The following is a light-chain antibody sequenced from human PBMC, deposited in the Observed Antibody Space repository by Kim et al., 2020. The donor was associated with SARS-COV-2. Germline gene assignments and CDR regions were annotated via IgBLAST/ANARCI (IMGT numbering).Light chain of an antibody. Sequence: SVSPGERATLPCRASQSVSSNLAWYQQKPGQAPRLLIYGASTRAAGIPTRLSGSGSGTEFTLTISSLQSEDFAVYYCHQFNNWPHTFGQGTKLEI. V-gene: IGKV3-15*01. CDR3: HQFNNWPHT. CDR2: GAS. CDR1: QSVSSN. J-gene: IGKJ2*01.